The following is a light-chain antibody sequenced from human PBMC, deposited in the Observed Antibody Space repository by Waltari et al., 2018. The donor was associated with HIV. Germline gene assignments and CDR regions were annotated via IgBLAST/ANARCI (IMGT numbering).Light chain of an antibody. CDR2: DND. Sequence: QSVLTQPPSVSAAPGQKVTISCSGSSSNIGSNYVSWYQQFPGTAPKLLIYDNDQRPSGIPDRFSGSKSGTSTTLGISGLQTGNEADYYCGTWDNSLGAVLFGGGTKLTVL. CDR1: SSNIGSNY. CDR3: GTWDNSLGAVL. V-gene: IGLV1-51*01. J-gene: IGLJ2*01.